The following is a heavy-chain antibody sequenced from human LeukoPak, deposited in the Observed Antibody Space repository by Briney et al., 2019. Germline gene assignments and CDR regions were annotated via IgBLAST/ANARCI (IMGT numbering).Heavy chain of an antibody. J-gene: IGHJ4*02. V-gene: IGHV3-11*01. CDR3: ARMDCTNGVCYMFDY. CDR2: ISSSGSTI. Sequence: GGSLRLSCAASGFTFSDYYMSWIRQAPGKGLEWVSYISSSGSTIYYADSVKGRFTISRDNAKNSLYLQMNSLRAEDTAVYYCARMDCTNGVCYMFDYWGQGTLATVSS. CDR1: GFTFSDYY. D-gene: IGHD2-8*01.